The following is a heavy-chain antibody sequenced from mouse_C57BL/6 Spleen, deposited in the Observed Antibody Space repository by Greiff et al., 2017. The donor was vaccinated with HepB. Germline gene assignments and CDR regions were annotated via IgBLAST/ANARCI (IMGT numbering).Heavy chain of an antibody. CDR2: IDPEDGET. V-gene: IGHV14-2*01. CDR1: GFNIKDYY. D-gene: IGHD1-1*01. J-gene: IGHJ2*01. CDR3: ARFDGSSYEYYFDY. Sequence: VQLQQSGAELVKPGASVKLSCTASGFNIKDYYMHWVKQRTEQGLEWIGRIDPEDGETKYAPKFQGKATITADTSSNTAYLQLSSLTSEDNAVYYCARFDGSSYEYYFDYWGQGTTLTVSS.